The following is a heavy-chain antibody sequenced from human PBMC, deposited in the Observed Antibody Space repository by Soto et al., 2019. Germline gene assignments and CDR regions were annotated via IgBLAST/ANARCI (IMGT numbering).Heavy chain of an antibody. J-gene: IGHJ4*02. CDR2: VYSSGST. V-gene: IGHV4-59*01. CDR3: ARDHPHSYGVYYFDY. D-gene: IGHD5-18*01. Sequence: SETLSLTCTVSGGSIRNDYWSWIRQPPGKGLEWIGYVYSSGSTHYNPSPQSRVTISADTSKNQVSLKVNSVTAADTAVYYCARDHPHSYGVYYFDYWGQGTPVTVSS. CDR1: GGSIRNDY.